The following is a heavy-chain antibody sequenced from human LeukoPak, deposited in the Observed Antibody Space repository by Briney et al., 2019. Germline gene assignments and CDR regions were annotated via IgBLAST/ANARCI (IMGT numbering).Heavy chain of an antibody. J-gene: IGHJ6*02. Sequence: SVKVSCKASGGTFSSYAISWARQAPGQGLEWMGGIIPIFGAANYAQKFQGRVTITADESTSTAYMELSSLRSEDTAVYYCARGYGGSFYYYYGMDVWGQGTTVTVSS. CDR3: ARGYGGSFYYYYGMDV. V-gene: IGHV1-69*13. CDR2: IIPIFGAA. D-gene: IGHD4-23*01. CDR1: GGTFSSYA.